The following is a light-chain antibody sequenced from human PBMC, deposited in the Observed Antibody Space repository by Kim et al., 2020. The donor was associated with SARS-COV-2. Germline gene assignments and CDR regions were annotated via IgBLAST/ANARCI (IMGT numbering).Light chain of an antibody. Sequence: ASEGDSVTIPCRASQSISTWLAWYQQKPGKAPKLLIYKASTLENGVPSRFSASGSETEFTLTISSLQPDDFATYYCQQYNDNSPFTFGQGTKLEI. V-gene: IGKV1-5*03. CDR2: KAS. CDR3: QQYNDNSPFT. CDR1: QSISTW. J-gene: IGKJ2*01.